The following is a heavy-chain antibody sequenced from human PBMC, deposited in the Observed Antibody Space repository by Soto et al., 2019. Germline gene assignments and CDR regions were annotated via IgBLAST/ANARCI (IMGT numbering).Heavy chain of an antibody. V-gene: IGHV3-23*01. J-gene: IGHJ6*03. Sequence: DVQLLESGGGLAQRGGSLRLSCAASGFSFSTYGMTWVRQAPGKGLEWVSYGGSGGSTYYADSVKGGFTISRDNTKNTLHLHMNSLRAEDTAVYDSVEFRRRAYHYYYMDVWGNGTTVTVSS. CDR1: GFSFSTYG. CDR2: GGSGGST. D-gene: IGHD3-10*01. CDR3: VEFRRRAYHYYYMDV.